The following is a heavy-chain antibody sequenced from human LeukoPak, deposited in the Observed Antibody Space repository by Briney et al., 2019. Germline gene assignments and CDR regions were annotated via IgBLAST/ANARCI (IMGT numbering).Heavy chain of an antibody. CDR3: TSSKEIGYSYGQYYYYYYMDV. J-gene: IGHJ6*03. D-gene: IGHD5-18*01. CDR2: IRSKANSYAT. CDR1: GFTFSGSA. Sequence: GGSLRLSCAASGFTFSGSAMHWVRQASGKGLEWVGRIRSKANSYATAYAASVKGRFTISRDDSKNTAYLQMNSLKTEDTAVYYCTSSKEIGYSYGQYYYYYYMDVWGKGTTVTVSS. V-gene: IGHV3-73*01.